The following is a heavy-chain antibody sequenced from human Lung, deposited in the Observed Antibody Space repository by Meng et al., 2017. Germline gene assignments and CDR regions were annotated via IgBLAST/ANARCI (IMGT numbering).Heavy chain of an antibody. CDR2: INHSGST. CDR3: ARGPTTMAHDFDY. Sequence: QQVGAGLLKPSEALSLTCVVSGGSVSDYYWSWIRQPPGKGLEWIGEINHSGSTNYNPSLESRATISVDTSQNNLSLKLSSVTAADSAEYYCARGPTTMAHDFDYWGQGTLVTVSS. D-gene: IGHD4-11*01. J-gene: IGHJ4*02. CDR1: GGSVSDYY. V-gene: IGHV4-34*01.